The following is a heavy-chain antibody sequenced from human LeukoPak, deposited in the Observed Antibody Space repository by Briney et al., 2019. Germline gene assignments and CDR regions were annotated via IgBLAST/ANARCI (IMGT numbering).Heavy chain of an antibody. CDR1: GFTFSDYY. Sequence: GGSLRLSCAASGFTFSDYYMNWVRQAPGKGLEWVSYISSSGSTIYYADSVRGRFTISRDNAKNSLYLQMNSLRAEDTAVYYCAELGITMIGGVWGKGTTVTISS. D-gene: IGHD3-10*02. CDR3: AELGITMIGGV. V-gene: IGHV3-11*04. CDR2: ISSSGSTI. J-gene: IGHJ6*04.